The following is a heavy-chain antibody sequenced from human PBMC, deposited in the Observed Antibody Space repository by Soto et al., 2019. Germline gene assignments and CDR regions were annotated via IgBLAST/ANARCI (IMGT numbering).Heavy chain of an antibody. CDR2: INSDGSST. CDR1: GFTFSGYW. V-gene: IGHV3-74*01. J-gene: IGHJ6*02. CDR3: ARDRVTMIVVNGMDV. D-gene: IGHD3-22*01. Sequence: EVQLVESGGGLVQPGGSLRLSCAASGFTFSGYWMHWVRQAPGKGLVWVSRINSDGSSTNYAASVKGRFTISRDNAKNTLYLQMNSLRAEDTAVYYCARDRVTMIVVNGMDVWGQGTTVTVSS.